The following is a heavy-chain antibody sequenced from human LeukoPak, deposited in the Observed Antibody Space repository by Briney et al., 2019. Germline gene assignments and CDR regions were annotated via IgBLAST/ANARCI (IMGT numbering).Heavy chain of an antibody. CDR3: ARGSGLTTQDY. J-gene: IGHJ4*02. CDR1: GSTVSSNY. V-gene: IGHV3-53*01. CDR2: IYSGGST. Sequence: GGSLRLSCAASGSTVSSNYMSWFRQAPGKGLEWVSVIYSGGSTYYTDSVKGRFTISRDNSKNTLYLQMNSLRAEDTAVYYCARGSGLTTQDYWGQGTLVTVSS. D-gene: IGHD3-10*01.